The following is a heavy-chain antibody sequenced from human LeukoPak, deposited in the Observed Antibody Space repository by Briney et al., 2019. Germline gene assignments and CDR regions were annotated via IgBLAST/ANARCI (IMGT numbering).Heavy chain of an antibody. J-gene: IGHJ6*03. CDR1: GGSISSSSYY. CDR3: AREPYYDFWSGYYYYYYMDV. Sequence: PSETLSLTCTVSGGSISSSSYYWGWIRQPPEKRLEWIGSIYYSGSTYYNPSLKSRVTISVDTSKNQFSLKLSSVTAADTAVYYCAREPYYDFWSGYYYYYYMDVWGKGTTVTVSS. CDR2: IYYSGST. V-gene: IGHV4-39*07. D-gene: IGHD3-3*01.